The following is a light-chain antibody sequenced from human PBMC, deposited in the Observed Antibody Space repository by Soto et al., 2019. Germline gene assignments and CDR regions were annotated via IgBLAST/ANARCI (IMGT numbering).Light chain of an antibody. Sequence: QSVLTQSSSASASLGSSVKLTCTLSSGHSSYIIAWHQQQPGKAPRFLMKLEQSGSYNKGSGLPDRFSGSSSGADRYLTISNLQFEDESEYYCETWDTNTWVFGGGTKLTVL. CDR1: SGHSSYI. V-gene: IGLV4-60*02. CDR3: ETWDTNTWV. CDR2: LEQSGSY. J-gene: IGLJ3*02.